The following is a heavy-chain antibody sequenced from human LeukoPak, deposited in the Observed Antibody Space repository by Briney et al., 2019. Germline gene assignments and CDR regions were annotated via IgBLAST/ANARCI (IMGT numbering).Heavy chain of an antibody. CDR1: GFTVSSNY. V-gene: IGHV3-53*01. J-gene: IGHJ3*02. D-gene: IGHD3-3*01. Sequence: GGSLRLSCAASGFTVSSNYMSWVRQAPGKGLEWVSVIYSGGSTYYADSVKGRFTISRDNSKNTLYLQMNSLRAEDTAVYYCARGKYYDFWSGYYHDAFDMWGQGRMVTVPS. CDR2: IYSGGST. CDR3: ARGKYYDFWSGYYHDAFDM.